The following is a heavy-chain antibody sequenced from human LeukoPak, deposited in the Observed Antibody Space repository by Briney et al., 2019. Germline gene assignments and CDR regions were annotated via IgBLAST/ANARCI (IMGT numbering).Heavy chain of an antibody. CDR1: GGSISNYY. J-gene: IGHJ4*02. CDR2: IYYSGST. Sequence: PSETLSLTCTVSGGSISNYYWSWIRQPPGKGLEWNGYIYYSGSTNYNASLKSRVTISVDTSKNQFSLKLSSVTAADTAVYYCARVPSRYCSGGSCFPGYWGQGTLVTVSS. CDR3: ARVPSRYCSGGSCFPGY. V-gene: IGHV4-59*12. D-gene: IGHD2-15*01.